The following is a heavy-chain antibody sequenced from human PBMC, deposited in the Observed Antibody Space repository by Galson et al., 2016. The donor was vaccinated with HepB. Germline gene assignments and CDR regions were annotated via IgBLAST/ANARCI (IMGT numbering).Heavy chain of an antibody. Sequence: CAISGDSVSSNAASWNLIRQSPSRGLEWLGRTYYRSEWYNEYALSVRSRITITPDISKNQFSLPLNSVTPEDTAVYFCARRSLPLGNFDVWGQGTAVTVAS. CDR2: TYYRSEWYN. J-gene: IGHJ3*01. V-gene: IGHV6-1*01. D-gene: IGHD2-15*01. CDR3: ARRSLPLGNFDV. CDR1: GDSVSSNAAS.